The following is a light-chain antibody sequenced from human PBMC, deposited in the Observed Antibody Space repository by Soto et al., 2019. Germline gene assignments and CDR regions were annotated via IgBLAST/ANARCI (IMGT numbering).Light chain of an antibody. CDR1: QSISSW. CDR3: QQYSSYWT. CDR2: DAP. V-gene: IGKV1-5*01. Sequence: GDSVTITCPASQSISSWLAWYQQKPGKAPKFLIYDAPNLESGLPSRFSGSGSGTEFTLTISSLQPDDFATYYCQQYSSYWTFGQGTKVDIK. J-gene: IGKJ1*01.